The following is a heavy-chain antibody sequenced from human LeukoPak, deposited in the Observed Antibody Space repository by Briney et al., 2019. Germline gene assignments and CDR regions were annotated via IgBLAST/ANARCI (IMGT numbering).Heavy chain of an antibody. Sequence: GGSLRLSCAASGFSFSGSSIHWVRHASWKGLEWVGRIRGKVYSYETTYAASVKGRFTISRIDSNNTAYLQMNSLNTDDTAVYYCTTMSTAEGFDYWGQGTLVTVSS. CDR2: IRGKVYSYET. CDR1: GFSFSGSS. CDR3: TTMSTAEGFDY. D-gene: IGHD1-14*01. J-gene: IGHJ4*02. V-gene: IGHV3-73*01.